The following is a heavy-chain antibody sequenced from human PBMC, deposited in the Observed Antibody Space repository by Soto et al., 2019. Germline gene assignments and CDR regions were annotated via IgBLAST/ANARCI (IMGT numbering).Heavy chain of an antibody. CDR3: ARHLGAKVYY. D-gene: IGHD3-16*01. Sequence: QVQLVQSGAEVKKPGASVKVSCKASGYTFTSHGISWVRQAPGQGLEWMGWVSGYNGNTNYAQKFQGRVTMTTDTSTTTAYMELRSLTSDDTAVYYCARHLGAKVYYWGQGTLVTVSS. CDR2: VSGYNGNT. CDR1: GYTFTSHG. J-gene: IGHJ4*02. V-gene: IGHV1-18*01.